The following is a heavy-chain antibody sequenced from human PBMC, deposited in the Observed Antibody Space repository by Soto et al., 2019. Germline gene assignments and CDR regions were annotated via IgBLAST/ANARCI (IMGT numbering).Heavy chain of an antibody. CDR1: GGSISSYY. V-gene: IGHV4-59*01. Sequence: SETLSLTCTVSGGSISSYYWSWIRQPPGKGLEWIGYIYYSGSTNYNPSLKSRVTISVDTSKNQFSLKLSSVTAADTAVYYCARVGYDILTGYYMDYWGQGSLVIVSS. CDR2: IYYSGST. J-gene: IGHJ4*02. CDR3: ARVGYDILTGYYMDY. D-gene: IGHD3-9*01.